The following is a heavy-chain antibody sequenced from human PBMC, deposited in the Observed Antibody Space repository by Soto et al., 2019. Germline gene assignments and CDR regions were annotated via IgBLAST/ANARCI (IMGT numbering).Heavy chain of an antibody. CDR2: ISGSGDST. CDR1: GFTFSTYA. J-gene: IGHJ4*02. V-gene: IGHV3-23*01. D-gene: IGHD6-19*01. CDR3: AKERSSGWSFDY. Sequence: EVQLLESGGGLVQPGGSLRLSCAASGFTFSTYAMNWVRQAPGKGLDWVSGISGSGDSTYYADSVKGRFTVSRDNSKNTLYLQMNSLRAEDTAVFYCAKERSSGWSFDYWGQGTLVTVSS.